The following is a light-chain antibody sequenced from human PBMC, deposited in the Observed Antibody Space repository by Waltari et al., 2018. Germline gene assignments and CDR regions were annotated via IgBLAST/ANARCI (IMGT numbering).Light chain of an antibody. J-gene: IGLJ1*01. V-gene: IGLV2-14*03. CDR3: TSYTSSSTYV. Sequence: QSALTQPASVSGSPGQSITTSCTGPSSEVGGDNYVSWYHHHPGKAPKLMTYDVNKRPSGVSDRFSGSKSGNTASLTISGLQTEDEADYYCTSYTSSSTYVFGIGTKVTVL. CDR1: SSEVGGDNY. CDR2: DVN.